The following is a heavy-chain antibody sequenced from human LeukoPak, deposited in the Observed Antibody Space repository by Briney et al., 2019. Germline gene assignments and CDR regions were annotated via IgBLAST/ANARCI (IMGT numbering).Heavy chain of an antibody. CDR3: AREVNYYYYMDV. J-gene: IGHJ6*03. V-gene: IGHV3-30*01. CDR1: GFTFSDYG. CDR2: ISDGGSNQ. D-gene: IGHD4-11*01. Sequence: PGASLRLSCSASGFTFSDYGLHWVRQAPGKGLEWVAIISDGGSNQCYGDSVRGRFTVSRDNSKNTLFLQMTSLRVDDTAVYYCAREVNYYYYMDVWGTGTTVTVS.